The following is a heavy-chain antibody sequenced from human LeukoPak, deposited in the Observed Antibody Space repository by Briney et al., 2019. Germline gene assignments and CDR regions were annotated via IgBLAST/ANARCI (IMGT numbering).Heavy chain of an antibody. J-gene: IGHJ4*02. CDR1: GFTCDDYA. V-gene: IGHV3-43*02. D-gene: IGHD6-19*01. CDR3: AKDGYSSGWYIDY. CDR2: ISGDGGST. Sequence: PGGSLRLXCAASGFTCDDYAMQWVRQAPGKGLEWVSLISGDGGSTYYADSVKGRFTISRDNSKNSLYLQMNSLRTEDTALYYCAKDGYSSGWYIDYWGQGTLVTVSS.